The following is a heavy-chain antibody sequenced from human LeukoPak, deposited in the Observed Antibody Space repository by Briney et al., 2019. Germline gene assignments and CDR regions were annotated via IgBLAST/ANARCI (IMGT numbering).Heavy chain of an antibody. Sequence: ASVKASCKASGYTFTSHDINWVRQATGQGLEWVGYIDPNSGNTVYAQKFQGRVTLTRDTSINTAYMELTSLRSEDTAVYYCTRVPRESYAHWGQGTLVTVSS. D-gene: IGHD1-26*01. V-gene: IGHV1-8*01. CDR1: GYTFTSHD. CDR2: IDPNSGNT. CDR3: TRVPRESYAH. J-gene: IGHJ4*02.